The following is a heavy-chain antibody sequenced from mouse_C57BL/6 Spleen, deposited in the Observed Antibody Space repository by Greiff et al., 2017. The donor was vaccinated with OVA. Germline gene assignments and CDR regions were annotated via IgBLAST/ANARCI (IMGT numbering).Heavy chain of an antibody. V-gene: IGHV1-69*01. CDR2: IDPSDSYT. D-gene: IGHD2-5*01. Sequence: QVQLQQPGAELVMPGASVKLSCKASGYTFTSYWMHWVKQRPGQGLEWIGEIDPSDSYTNYNQKFKGKSTLTVDKSSSTAYMQLSSLTSEDSAVYYCARGVITSFDYWGQGTTLTVSS. J-gene: IGHJ2*01. CDR3: ARGVITSFDY. CDR1: GYTFTSYW.